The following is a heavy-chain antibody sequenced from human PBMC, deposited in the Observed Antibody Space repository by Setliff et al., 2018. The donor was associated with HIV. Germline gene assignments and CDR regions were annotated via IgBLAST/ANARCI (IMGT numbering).Heavy chain of an antibody. D-gene: IGHD3-10*01. CDR2: VHSTGTT. V-gene: IGHV4-4*07. CDR1: GGSFSTYY. Sequence: SETLSLTCTVSGGSFSTYYWSWIRQPAGEGPEYIGRVHSTGTTIYNPSLKSRVTMSVDAPKNQLSLKLRSVTAADTAVYYCARARITMIGGRLEPYAFDRWGQGTKVT. J-gene: IGHJ3*01. CDR3: ARARITMIGGRLEPYAFDR.